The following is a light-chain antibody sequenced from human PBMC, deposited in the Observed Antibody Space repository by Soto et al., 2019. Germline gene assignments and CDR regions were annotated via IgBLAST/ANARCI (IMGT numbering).Light chain of an antibody. J-gene: IGKJ4*01. CDR3: KQRSNWPLT. CDR1: QSVSSY. Sequence: EIVFTQSPATLSLSPGERATLSCRASQSVSSYLAWYQQKPGQAPRLLIYDASNRATGIPARFSGSGSGTDFTLNISSLETEDFAVYYCKQRSNWPLTFGGGTKVDTK. V-gene: IGKV3-11*01. CDR2: DAS.